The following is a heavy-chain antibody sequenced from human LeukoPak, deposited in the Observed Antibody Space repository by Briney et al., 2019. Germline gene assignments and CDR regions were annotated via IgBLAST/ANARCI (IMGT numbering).Heavy chain of an antibody. V-gene: IGHV3-30*04. CDR3: AREGPRGNSQFDY. CDR2: ISYDGSNK. J-gene: IGHJ4*02. Sequence: GGSLRLSCAASGFTFSSYAMHWVRQAPGKGLEWVAVISYDGSNKYYTDSVKGRLTISRDNSKNTLYLQMNSLRAEDTAIYYCAREGPRGNSQFDYWGQGTLVTVSS. CDR1: GFTFSSYA. D-gene: IGHD2/OR15-2a*01.